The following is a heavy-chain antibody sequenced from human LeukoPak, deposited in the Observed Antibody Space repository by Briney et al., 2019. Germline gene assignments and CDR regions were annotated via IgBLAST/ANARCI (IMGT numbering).Heavy chain of an antibody. D-gene: IGHD5-24*01. CDR2: ISYDGSNK. Sequence: GGSLRLSCAASGFTFSTYAMSWVRQAPGKGLEWVAVISYDGSNKYYADSVKGRFTISRDNSKNTLYLQMNSLRAEDTAVYYCARDGKEVATTLVFDYWGQGTLVTVSS. CDR3: ARDGKEVATTLVFDY. V-gene: IGHV3-30-3*01. J-gene: IGHJ4*02. CDR1: GFTFSTYA.